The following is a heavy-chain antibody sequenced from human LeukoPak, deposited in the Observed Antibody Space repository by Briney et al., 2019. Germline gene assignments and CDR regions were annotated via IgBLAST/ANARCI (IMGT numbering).Heavy chain of an antibody. V-gene: IGHV4-59*01. CDR1: GGSISSYY. J-gene: IGHJ5*02. Sequence: SETLSLTCTVSGGSISSYYWSWIRQPPGKGLEWIGYIYYNGSTNYNPSLKSRVTISVDTSKNQFSLKLSSVTAADTAVYYCARGRTYYYDSSGALWFDPWGQGTLVTVSS. D-gene: IGHD3-22*01. CDR3: ARGRTYYYDSSGALWFDP. CDR2: IYYNGST.